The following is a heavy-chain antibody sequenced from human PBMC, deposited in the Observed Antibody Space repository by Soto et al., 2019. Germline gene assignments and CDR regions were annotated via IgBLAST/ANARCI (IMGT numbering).Heavy chain of an antibody. D-gene: IGHD5-12*01. V-gene: IGHV4-39*01. J-gene: IGHJ5*02. CDR3: ARPRRGYSGYGPAGNWFDP. Sequence: SETLSLTCTVSGGSISSSSYYWGWIRQPPGKWLEWIGSIYYSGSTYYNPSPKSRVTISVDTSKNQFSLKLSSVTAADTAVYYCARPRRGYSGYGPAGNWFDPWGQGTVVTVYS. CDR2: IYYSGST. CDR1: GGSISSSSYY.